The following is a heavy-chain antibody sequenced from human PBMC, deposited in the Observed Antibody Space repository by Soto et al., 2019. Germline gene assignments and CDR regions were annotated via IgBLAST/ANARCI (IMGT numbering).Heavy chain of an antibody. J-gene: IGHJ4*02. CDR3: ARDIEMATIGAYYFDY. Sequence: PSETLSLTXTVSGGSISSADYYWSWIRQPPGKGLEWLGYIYYSGSTYYNPSLKSRVTISVDTSKNQFSLKLSSVTAADTAVYYCARDIEMATIGAYYFDYWGQGTLVTVSS. D-gene: IGHD5-12*01. CDR1: GGSISSADYY. V-gene: IGHV4-30-4*01. CDR2: IYYSGST.